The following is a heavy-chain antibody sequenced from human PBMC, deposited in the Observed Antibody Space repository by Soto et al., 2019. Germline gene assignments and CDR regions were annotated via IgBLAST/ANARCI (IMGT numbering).Heavy chain of an antibody. Sequence: SVKVSCKASGGTFSSCAVSWVRQAPGRGLEWMGGIIPIFGTANYAQKFQGRVTITADESTSPAYMELSRLRSEDTAVYYCAGGVVLMVYAGGLTYFEYWRQGTLVTASS. CDR2: IIPIFGTA. V-gene: IGHV1-69*13. CDR3: AGGVVLMVYAGGLTYFEY. D-gene: IGHD2-8*01. J-gene: IGHJ4*02. CDR1: GGTFSSCA.